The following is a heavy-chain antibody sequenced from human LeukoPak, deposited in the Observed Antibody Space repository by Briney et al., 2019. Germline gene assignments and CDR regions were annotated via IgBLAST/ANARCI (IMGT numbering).Heavy chain of an antibody. CDR3: ASLYGSGPKWSDP. V-gene: IGHV3-20*04. Sequence: GGSLRLSCAASGFTFSSYWMSWVRQAPGKGLEWVSGINWSGGSTGYTDSVKGRFTISRDNAKNSLYLQMNSLRAEDTAVYYCASLYGSGPKWSDPWGQGTLVTVSS. J-gene: IGHJ5*02. CDR2: INWSGGST. CDR1: GFTFSSYW. D-gene: IGHD3-10*01.